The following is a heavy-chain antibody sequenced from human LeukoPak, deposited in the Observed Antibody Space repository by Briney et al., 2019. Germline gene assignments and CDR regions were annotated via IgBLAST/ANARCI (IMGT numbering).Heavy chain of an antibody. J-gene: IGHJ4*02. CDR2: IYSGGSP. V-gene: IGHV3-53*01. CDR3: AREFSRPDCSGGSCYEMVDS. Sequence: SGGSLRLSCAASGFTFSTNYMSWVRQAPGKGLEWVSVIYSGGSPYYADSVKGRFTISRDNAKNSLYLQMNSLRAEDTAVYYCAREFSRPDCSGGSCYEMVDSWGQGTLVTVSS. D-gene: IGHD2-15*01. CDR1: GFTFSTNY.